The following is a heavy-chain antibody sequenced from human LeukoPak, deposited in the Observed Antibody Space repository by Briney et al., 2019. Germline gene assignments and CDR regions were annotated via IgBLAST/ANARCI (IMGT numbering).Heavy chain of an antibody. CDR3: ARGTFENYDSSGYTWYFDY. Sequence: ASVKVSCKASGYTFRFYGMTWVRQAPGLGLEWIGWINGYNGHTNYAQKFQGRVTMTSDTSTSTVYMDLGSLRSDDTAVYYCARGTFENYDSSGYTWYFDYWGQGTLVTVSS. D-gene: IGHD3-22*01. CDR1: GYTFRFYG. J-gene: IGHJ4*02. CDR2: INGYNGHT. V-gene: IGHV1-18*01.